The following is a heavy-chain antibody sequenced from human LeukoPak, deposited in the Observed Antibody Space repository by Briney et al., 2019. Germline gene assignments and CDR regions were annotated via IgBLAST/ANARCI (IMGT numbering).Heavy chain of an antibody. J-gene: IGHJ4*02. CDR3: AKLCSSTSCYDY. D-gene: IGHD2-2*01. V-gene: IGHV3-23*01. Sequence: GGSLRLSCAASGFTFSSYAMSWVRQAPGKVLEWVSAISGSGGSTYYADSVKGRFTISRDNSKNTLYLQMNSLRAEDTAVYYCAKLCSSTSCYDYWGQGTLVTVSS. CDR2: ISGSGGST. CDR1: GFTFSSYA.